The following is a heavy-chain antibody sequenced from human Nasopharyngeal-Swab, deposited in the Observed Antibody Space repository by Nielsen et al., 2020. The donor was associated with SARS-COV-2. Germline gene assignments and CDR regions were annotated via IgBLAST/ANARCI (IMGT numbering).Heavy chain of an antibody. CDR3: ARERERALWFGELLYGMDV. V-gene: IGHV3-30*04. CDR1: GFTFSSYA. J-gene: IGHJ6*02. Sequence: GESLKISCAASGFTFSSYAMHWVRQAPGKGLEWAAVISYDGSNKYYADSVKGRFTISRDNSKNTLYLQMNSLRAEDTAVYYCARERERALWFGELLYGMDVWGQGTTVTVSS. D-gene: IGHD3-10*01. CDR2: ISYDGSNK.